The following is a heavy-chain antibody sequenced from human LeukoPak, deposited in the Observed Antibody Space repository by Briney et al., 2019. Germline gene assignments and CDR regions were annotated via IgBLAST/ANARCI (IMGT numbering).Heavy chain of an antibody. Sequence: KSSETLSLTCTVSGGSISSSSYYWGWIRQPPGKGLEWIGSIYYSGSTYYNPSLKSRVTISVDTSKNQFSLKLSSVTAADTAVYYCARELLTNIDRRDAFDIWGQGTMVTVSS. CDR2: IYYSGST. CDR1: GGSISSSSYY. CDR3: ARELLTNIDRRDAFDI. J-gene: IGHJ3*02. D-gene: IGHD2/OR15-2a*01. V-gene: IGHV4-39*07.